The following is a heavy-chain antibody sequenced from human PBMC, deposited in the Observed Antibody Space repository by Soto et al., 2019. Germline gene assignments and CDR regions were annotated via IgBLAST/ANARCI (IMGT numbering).Heavy chain of an antibody. V-gene: IGHV4-34*01. D-gene: IGHD4-17*01. CDR1: GGSFSGYY. CDR2: VDHSGST. Sequence: SSETLSLTCVVSGGSFSGYYWTWIRQAPGKGLEWIGEVDHSGSTRYNPSLKSRVTMSGDTSKNTVYLQMNSLRLEDTAVYYCARGPSYSDSYFDHWGQGTLVTVSS. J-gene: IGHJ4*02. CDR3: ARGPSYSDSYFDH.